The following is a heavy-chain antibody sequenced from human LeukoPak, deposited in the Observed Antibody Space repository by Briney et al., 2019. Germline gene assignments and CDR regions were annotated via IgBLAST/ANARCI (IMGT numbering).Heavy chain of an antibody. CDR1: GYTFTSYY. CDR2: INPSGGST. J-gene: IGHJ3*02. D-gene: IGHD2-2*02. V-gene: IGHV1-46*01. Sequence: ASVKVSCKESGYTFTSYYMHWVRQAPGQGLEWMGIINPSGGSTSYAQKFQGRVTMTRDTSTSTVYMELSSLRSEDTAVYYCARDIVVVPAAIGAFDIWGQGTMVTVSS. CDR3: ARDIVVVPAAIGAFDI.